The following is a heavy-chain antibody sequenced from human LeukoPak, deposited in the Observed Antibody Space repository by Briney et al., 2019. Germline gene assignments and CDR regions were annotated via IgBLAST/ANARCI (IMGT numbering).Heavy chain of an antibody. D-gene: IGHD4-11*01. CDR2: ISAYNGHT. Sequence: ASVKVSCKASGYSFTSSEVNWVRQAPGQGLEWMGWISAYNGHTKFAQKFQGRVTMTTDTSTTTAYLELRSLRSDDTAVYYCASGLQWPGFDYWGQGTPVTVSS. CDR3: ASGLQWPGFDY. J-gene: IGHJ4*02. CDR1: GYSFTSSE. V-gene: IGHV1-18*01.